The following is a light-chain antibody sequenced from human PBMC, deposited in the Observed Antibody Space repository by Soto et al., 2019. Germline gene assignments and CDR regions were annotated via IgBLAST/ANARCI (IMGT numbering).Light chain of an antibody. CDR2: GAS. CDR3: QQYGRSPGLLT. J-gene: IGKJ3*01. CDR1: QSVTSTY. V-gene: IGKV3-20*01. Sequence: EIVLTQSPGTLSLSPGERVTLSCRASQSVTSTYLAWYQQKPGQAPRLLIYGASTRATGIPDRFSGSGSGTDFSLTIRRLEPEDFAVYFCQQYGRSPGLLTFGPGTKLDIK.